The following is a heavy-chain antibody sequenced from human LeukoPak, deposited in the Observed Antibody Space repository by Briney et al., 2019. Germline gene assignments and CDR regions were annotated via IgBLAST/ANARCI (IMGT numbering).Heavy chain of an antibody. CDR2: IHNSGRT. Sequence: PSETLSLTCTVSGGSIGIYYWSWIRQPAGKGLEWIGRIHNSGRTKYSPSLESRVTMSIDTSKNQCSLKLSSVSAADTAAYYCARVAMYEFFFDYWGQGTLVTVSS. CDR1: GGSIGIYY. J-gene: IGHJ4*02. CDR3: ARVAMYEFFFDY. V-gene: IGHV4-4*07. D-gene: IGHD2-8*01.